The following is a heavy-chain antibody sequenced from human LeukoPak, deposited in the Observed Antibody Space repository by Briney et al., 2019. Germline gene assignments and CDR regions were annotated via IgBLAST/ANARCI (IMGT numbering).Heavy chain of an antibody. Sequence: GGSLRLSCEASGFTFNSYAMSWVRQAPGKGLEWVSAMSGSGGMTYTADSVKGRFTISRDNSKNTLDLQMNSLRVDDTAVYYCAKGSFFYYDASGYNYYDLWGQGTLVTVSS. CDR3: AKGSFFYYDASGYNYYDL. CDR1: GFTFNSYA. CDR2: MSGSGGMT. J-gene: IGHJ4*02. V-gene: IGHV3-23*01. D-gene: IGHD3-22*01.